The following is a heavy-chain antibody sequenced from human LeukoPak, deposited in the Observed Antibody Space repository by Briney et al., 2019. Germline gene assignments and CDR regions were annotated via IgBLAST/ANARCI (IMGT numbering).Heavy chain of an antibody. Sequence: QPGGSLRLSCAASGFPFSSYGMHWVRQAPGKGLEWVAVISYDGSNKYYADSVKGRFTISRDNSKNTLYLQMNSLRAEDTAVYYCAKDCSGGSCTDYWGQGTLVTVSS. CDR3: AKDCSGGSCTDY. V-gene: IGHV3-30*18. CDR1: GFPFSSYG. D-gene: IGHD2-15*01. J-gene: IGHJ4*02. CDR2: ISYDGSNK.